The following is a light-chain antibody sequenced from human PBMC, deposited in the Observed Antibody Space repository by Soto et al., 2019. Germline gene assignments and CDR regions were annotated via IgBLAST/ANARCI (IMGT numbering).Light chain of an antibody. CDR3: QQYNNWPPYT. CDR1: QSVSSN. J-gene: IGKJ2*01. CDR2: GAS. V-gene: IGKV3-15*01. Sequence: EIVMTQSPATLSVSPGERATLSCRASQSVSSNLAWYQQKPGQAPRLLIYGASTRATGIPARFSGGGPGTEVTPTISSLQPEDFAVYYCQQYNNWPPYTFGQGTKLEIK.